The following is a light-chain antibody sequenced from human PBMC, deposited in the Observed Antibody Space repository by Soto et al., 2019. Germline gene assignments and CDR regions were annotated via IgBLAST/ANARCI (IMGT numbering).Light chain of an antibody. Sequence: QSVLTQPGSVSGSPGQSITISCTGTSSDVGGYNYVSWYQQHPGKAPKLMIYEVSNRPSGVSNRFSGSKSGNTPSLTISGLQAEDEADYYCSSYTSSSTPLYVFGTGTKVTVL. CDR3: SSYTSSSTPLYV. CDR2: EVS. CDR1: SSDVGGYNY. V-gene: IGLV2-14*01. J-gene: IGLJ1*01.